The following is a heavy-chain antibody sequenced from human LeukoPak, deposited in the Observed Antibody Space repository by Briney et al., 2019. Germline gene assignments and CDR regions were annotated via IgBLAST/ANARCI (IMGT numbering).Heavy chain of an antibody. CDR2: INHSGST. CDR1: GGSFSGYY. D-gene: IGHD2-2*01. V-gene: IGHV4-34*01. J-gene: IGHJ1*01. CDR3: ARGLRYCSSTSCYGKYFQH. Sequence: PSETLSLTCAVYGGSFSGYYWSWIRQPPGKGLEWIGEINHSGSTNYNPSLKSRVTISVDTSKNQFSLKLSSVTAADTAVYYCARGLRYCSSTSCYGKYFQHWGQGTLVTVSS.